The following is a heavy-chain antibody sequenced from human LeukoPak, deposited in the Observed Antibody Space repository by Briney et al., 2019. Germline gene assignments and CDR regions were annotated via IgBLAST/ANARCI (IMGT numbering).Heavy chain of an antibody. CDR3: ARHGSIATGAFTY. CDR1: GGSISRSSYY. V-gene: IGHV4-39*01. J-gene: IGHJ4*02. D-gene: IGHD6-13*01. CDR2: IYYSGST. Sequence: SETLSLTCSVSGGSISRSSYYWGWTRQPPGKGLEWIGCIYYSGSTYYNPSLKSRVTISVDTSRNQFSLKLGSVTAADTAVYYCARHGSIATGAFTYWGQGTLVTVSS.